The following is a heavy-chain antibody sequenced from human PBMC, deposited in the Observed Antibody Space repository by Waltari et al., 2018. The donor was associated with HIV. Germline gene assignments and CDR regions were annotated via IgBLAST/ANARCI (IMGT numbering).Heavy chain of an antibody. Sequence: EVQLVESGGGLVQPGGSLRLSCAASGFTFRSYWMHWVRQAPGKGLLWVSGISSDGSTTNYADSVKGRLTTSRDNAKNTLYLQMNSLRADDTAVYYCARENTMTYYDALDIWGQGTMVTVSS. D-gene: IGHD4-17*01. J-gene: IGHJ3*02. CDR1: GFTFRSYW. CDR2: ISSDGSTT. CDR3: ARENTMTYYDALDI. V-gene: IGHV3-74*01.